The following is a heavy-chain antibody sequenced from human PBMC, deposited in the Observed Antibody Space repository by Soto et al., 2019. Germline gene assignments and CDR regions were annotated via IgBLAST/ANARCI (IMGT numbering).Heavy chain of an antibody. V-gene: IGHV1-18*01. D-gene: IGHD6-13*01. Sequence: QVQLVQSGAEXKKPGASVXVSCKASGYTFTSYGISWVRQAPGQGLEWMGWISAYNGNTNYAQKLQGRVTMTTDTSTSTAYMELRSLRSDDTAVYYCARVPQQLVLSWYFDLWGRGTLVTVSS. J-gene: IGHJ2*01. CDR2: ISAYNGNT. CDR3: ARVPQQLVLSWYFDL. CDR1: GYTFTSYG.